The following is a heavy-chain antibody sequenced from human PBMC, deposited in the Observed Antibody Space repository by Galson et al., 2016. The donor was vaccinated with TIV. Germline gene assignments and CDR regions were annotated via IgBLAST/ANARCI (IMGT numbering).Heavy chain of an antibody. CDR2: IIPIFNTP. V-gene: IGHV1-69*05. D-gene: IGHD3-9*01. CDR3: ARGGNHDILTGYRDETIN. J-gene: IGHJ4*02. CDR1: GGTFKTYG. Sequence: SVKVSCKASGGTFKTYGISWVRQAPGQGLEWMGGIIPIFNTPNYAQKFQGRVTITTDESTSTGYMELSRRRSEDPAVYYCARGGNHDILTGYRDETINWGQGALVTVSS.